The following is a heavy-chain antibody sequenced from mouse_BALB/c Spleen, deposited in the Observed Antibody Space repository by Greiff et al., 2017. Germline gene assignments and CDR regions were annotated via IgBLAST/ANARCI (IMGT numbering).Heavy chain of an antibody. CDR3: ARSDYGNLAWFAY. J-gene: IGHJ3*01. V-gene: IGHV1-7*01. CDR2: INPSTGYT. D-gene: IGHD2-1*01. Sequence: QVQLQQSGAELAKPGASVKMSCKASGYTFTSYWMHWVKQRPGQGLEWIGYINPSTGYTEYNQKFKDKATLTADKSSSTAYMQLSSLTSEDSAVYYCARSDYGNLAWFAYWGQGTLVTVSA. CDR1: GYTFTSYW.